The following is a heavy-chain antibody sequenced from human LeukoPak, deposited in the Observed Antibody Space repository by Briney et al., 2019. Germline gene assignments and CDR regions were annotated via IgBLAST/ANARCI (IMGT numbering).Heavy chain of an antibody. J-gene: IGHJ4*02. CDR1: GFSFRTGYY. CDR2: VYHSGST. V-gene: IGHV4-38-2*01. CDR3: ARVGRGYCRNPFDY. D-gene: IGHD3-22*01. Sequence: PSETLSLTCAVSGFSFRTGYYWGWIRQPPGKGLEWIGSVYHSGSTYYSPSLKSRVTISVDTAKNQFSLKLTSVTAADTAVYYCARVGRGYCRNPFDYWGQGILVTVSS.